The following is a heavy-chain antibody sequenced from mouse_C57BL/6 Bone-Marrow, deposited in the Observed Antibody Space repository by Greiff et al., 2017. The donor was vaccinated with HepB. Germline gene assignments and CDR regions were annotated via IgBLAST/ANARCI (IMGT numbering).Heavy chain of an antibody. V-gene: IGHV7-1*01. CDR3: AREGMDY. CDR1: GFTFSDFY. J-gene: IGHJ4*01. CDR2: SRNKANDYTT. Sequence: DVQLVESGGGLVQSGRSLRLSCATSGFTFSDFYMEWVRQAPGKGLEWIAASRNKANDYTTEYSASVKGRFIVSRDTSQSILYLQMNALRAEDTAIYYCAREGMDYWGQGTSVTVSS.